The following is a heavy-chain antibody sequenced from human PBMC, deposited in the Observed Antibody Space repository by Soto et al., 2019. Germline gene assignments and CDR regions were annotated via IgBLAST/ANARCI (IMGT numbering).Heavy chain of an antibody. CDR2: ISFDGTNK. Sequence: QVQLVESGGGVVQPGRSLRLSCAASGFTFSTYGMHWVRQAPGKGLEGVAFISFDGTNKYFADSVKGRFTLSRDNSKNTLYLQVNSLRAEDTAVYYCAKSPHNSNLDSGLVAYWGQGTLVTVSS. J-gene: IGHJ4*02. CDR1: GFTFSTYG. D-gene: IGHD4-4*01. CDR3: AKSPHNSNLDSGLVAY. V-gene: IGHV3-30*18.